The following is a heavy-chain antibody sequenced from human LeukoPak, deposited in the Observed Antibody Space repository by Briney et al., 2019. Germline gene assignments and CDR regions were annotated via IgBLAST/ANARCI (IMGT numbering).Heavy chain of an antibody. D-gene: IGHD3-3*01. CDR3: ARSGYYIGHIDFHY. CDR1: GFTFSSYW. V-gene: IGHV3-7*01. Sequence: GGSLRLSCAASGFTFSSYWMSWVRQAPGKGLEWVANIKQDGSEKYYVDSVKGRFTISRDNAKNSLYLQMNSLRAEDTAVYYCARSGYYIGHIDFHYWGQGTLVTVSS. CDR2: IKQDGSEK. J-gene: IGHJ4*02.